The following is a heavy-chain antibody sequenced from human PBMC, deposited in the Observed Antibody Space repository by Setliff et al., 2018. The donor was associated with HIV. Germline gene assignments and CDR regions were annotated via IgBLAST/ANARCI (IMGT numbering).Heavy chain of an antibody. CDR1: GGSFSDYY. V-gene: IGHV4-4*09. D-gene: IGHD3-10*01. J-gene: IGHJ5*01. Sequence: SETLSLTCTVSGGSFSDYYRSWIRQAPGKGLEWIGYVYSSGETNYNPSLKNRVTMSTDTSKNQFSLNLYSATAADTAVYFCARRTLQDSTITTSNWFDSWGQGTLVTVSS. CDR2: VYSSGET. CDR3: ARRTLQDSTITTSNWFDS.